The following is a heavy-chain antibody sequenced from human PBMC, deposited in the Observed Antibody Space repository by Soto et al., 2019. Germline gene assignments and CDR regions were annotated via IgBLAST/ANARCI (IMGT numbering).Heavy chain of an antibody. J-gene: IGHJ3*02. CDR2: IYHSGST. CDR3: AREGGAAAGKDAFDI. CDR1: GGSISSSNW. D-gene: IGHD6-13*01. V-gene: IGHV4-4*02. Sequence: PSETLSLTCAVSGGSISSSNWWSWVRQPPGKGLEWIGEIYHSGSTNYNPSLKSRVTISVDKSKNQFSLKLSSVTAADTAVYYCAREGGAAAGKDAFDIWGQGTMVTVSS.